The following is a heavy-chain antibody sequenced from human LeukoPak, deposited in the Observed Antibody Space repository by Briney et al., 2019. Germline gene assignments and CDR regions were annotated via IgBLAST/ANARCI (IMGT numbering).Heavy chain of an antibody. CDR2: INPNSGGT. CDR3: ARDTRGYSGYVPWFDP. V-gene: IGHV1-2*02. J-gene: IGHJ5*02. Sequence: ASVKVSCKASGYTFTGYYMHWVRQAPGQGLEWMGWINPNSGGTNYAQKFQGRVTMTRDTSISTAYMELRSLRSDDTAVYYCARDTRGYSGYVPWFDPWGQGTLVTVSS. CDR1: GYTFTGYY. D-gene: IGHD5-12*01.